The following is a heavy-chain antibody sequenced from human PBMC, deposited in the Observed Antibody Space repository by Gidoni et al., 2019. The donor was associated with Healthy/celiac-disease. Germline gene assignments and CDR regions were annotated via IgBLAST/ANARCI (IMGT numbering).Heavy chain of an antibody. CDR1: GGSFSGYY. V-gene: IGHV4-34*01. Sequence: QVQLQQWGAGLLKPSATLSLTCAVYGGSFSGYYWSWIRQPPGKGLGWIGEINHSGSTNYNPSLKSRVTISVDTSKNQFSLKLSSVTAADTAVYYCARARYSSGWYRGYYYFDYWGQGTLVTVSS. CDR3: ARARYSSGWYRGYYYFDY. J-gene: IGHJ4*02. CDR2: INHSGST. D-gene: IGHD6-19*01.